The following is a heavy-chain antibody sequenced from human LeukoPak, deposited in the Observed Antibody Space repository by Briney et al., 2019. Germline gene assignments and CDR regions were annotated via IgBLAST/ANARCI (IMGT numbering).Heavy chain of an antibody. Sequence: GGSLRLSCAASGFTFSSYAMTWVRQAPGKGLEWVSIISGSGGSTYYADSVKGRFTISRDNSKNTLYLQMNSLRAEDTAVYYCARGVYKWNYWFDSWGQGTLATVSS. V-gene: IGHV3-23*01. J-gene: IGHJ5*01. CDR2: ISGSGGST. CDR1: GFTFSSYA. CDR3: ARGVYKWNYWFDS. D-gene: IGHD1-7*01.